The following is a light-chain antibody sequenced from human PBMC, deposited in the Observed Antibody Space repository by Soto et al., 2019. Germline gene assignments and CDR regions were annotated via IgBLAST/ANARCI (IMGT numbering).Light chain of an antibody. CDR3: QQYGSSPFMYT. Sequence: EIVLTQSPGTLSLSPGERATLSCRASQSVSSSYLAGYQQKPGQAPRLLIYGPSSRATGIPDRFSGSGSGTDFTLTISRLEPEDFAVYYCQQYGSSPFMYTFGQGTKLEIK. V-gene: IGKV3-20*01. J-gene: IGKJ2*01. CDR2: GPS. CDR1: QSVSSSY.